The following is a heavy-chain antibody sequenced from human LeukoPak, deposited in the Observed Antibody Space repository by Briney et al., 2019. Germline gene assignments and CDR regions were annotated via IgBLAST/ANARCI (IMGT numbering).Heavy chain of an antibody. J-gene: IGHJ4*02. CDR2: IYTSGST. V-gene: IGHV4-61*02. Sequence: PSETLSLTCTVSGGSISSGSYYWSWIRQPAGKGLEWTGRIYTSGSTNYNPSLKSRVTISVDTSKNQFSLKLSSVTAADTAVYYCARGVFGYSYGTSDYWGQGTLVTVSS. CDR3: ARGVFGYSYGTSDY. CDR1: GGSISSGSYY. D-gene: IGHD5-18*01.